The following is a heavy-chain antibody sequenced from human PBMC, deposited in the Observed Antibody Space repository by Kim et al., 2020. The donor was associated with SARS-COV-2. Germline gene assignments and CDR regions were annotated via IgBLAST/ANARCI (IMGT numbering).Heavy chain of an antibody. CDR2: ITSSSYI. J-gene: IGHJ4*02. V-gene: IGHV3-21*01. CDR3: ARDHYGDYGFDY. D-gene: IGHD4-17*01. Sequence: GSLRLSCAASGFTFTSYTMNWVRQAPGKGLEWVSSITSSSYIYYADSVKGRFTLSRDNAKNSLYLQMNSLRAEDTAVYYCARDHYGDYGFDYWGQGTLVTVSS. CDR1: GFTFTSYT.